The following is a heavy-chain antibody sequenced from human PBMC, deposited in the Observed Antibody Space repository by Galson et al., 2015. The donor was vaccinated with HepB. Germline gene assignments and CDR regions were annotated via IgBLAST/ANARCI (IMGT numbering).Heavy chain of an antibody. CDR1: GFPFSSYG. J-gene: IGHJ6*02. CDR2: IWYDGRNK. Sequence: ALGPSCAAAGFPFSSYGTHWGRQAPGKGVGWGAGIWYDGRNKYYADSVKGRFTISRDNSKNTLYLQMNSLRAEDTAVYYCAKDPVGSGSYRRHYYYGMDVWGQGTTVTVSS. V-gene: IGHV3-33*06. D-gene: IGHD3-10*01. CDR3: AKDPVGSGSYRRHYYYGMDV.